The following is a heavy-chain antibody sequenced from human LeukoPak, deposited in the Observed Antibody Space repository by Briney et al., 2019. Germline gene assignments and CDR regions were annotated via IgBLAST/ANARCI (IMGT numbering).Heavy chain of an antibody. CDR1: GGSISGYY. J-gene: IGHJ5*02. Sequence: SETLSLTCIVSGGSISGYYWNWIRQPPGKGLEWIGYIYYSGSTNYNPSLKSRVSISGDMPKNQISLKVESVTAADTAVYYCARLRGRSGSYSVDPWGQGTLVTVSS. CDR2: IYYSGST. D-gene: IGHD3-10*01. CDR3: ARLRGRSGSYSVDP. V-gene: IGHV4-59*01.